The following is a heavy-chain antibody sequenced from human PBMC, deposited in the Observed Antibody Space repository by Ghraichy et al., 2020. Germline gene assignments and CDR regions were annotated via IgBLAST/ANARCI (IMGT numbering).Heavy chain of an antibody. V-gene: IGHV4-59*01. J-gene: IGHJ4*02. Sequence: ESLNISCTVSGGSISSYYWSWIRQPPGKGLEWIGYVYYSGSTNYNPSVKSRVTISLDTSKKQFSLKLSSVTAADTAVYYCASLTGTGTGHFYYWGQGTLVTVSS. D-gene: IGHD6-13*01. CDR3: ASLTGTGTGHFYY. CDR1: GGSISSYY. CDR2: VYYSGST.